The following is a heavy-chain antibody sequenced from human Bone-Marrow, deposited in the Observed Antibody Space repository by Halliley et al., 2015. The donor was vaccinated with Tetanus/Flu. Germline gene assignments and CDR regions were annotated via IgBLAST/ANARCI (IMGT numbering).Heavy chain of an antibody. V-gene: IGHV4-61*01. Sequence: LRLSCTVSGGSVSSGTYFWSWIRQPPGKGLEWIGGIYYSGSTNYNPSLKSRLTISLDTSRNQFSLRLSSVTAADTAVYYCARDFFDSIGFIIFWGQGTLVTVSS. J-gene: IGHJ4*02. CDR2: IYYSGST. D-gene: IGHD3-22*01. CDR1: GGSVSSGTYF. CDR3: ARDFFDSIGFIIF.